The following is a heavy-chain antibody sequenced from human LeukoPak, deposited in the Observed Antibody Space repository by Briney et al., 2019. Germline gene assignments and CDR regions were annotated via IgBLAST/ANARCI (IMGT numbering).Heavy chain of an antibody. V-gene: IGHV1-2*02. CDR3: AKIPYCSGGSCYGKAPFDY. Sequence: GALVKVSCKXSGYTFTGYYMHWVRQAPGQGLEWMGWINPNSGGTNYAQKFQGRVTMTRDTSISTAYMELSRLRSDDTAVYYCAKIPYCSGGSCYGKAPFDYWGQGTLVTVSS. CDR2: INPNSGGT. D-gene: IGHD2-15*01. CDR1: GYTFTGYY. J-gene: IGHJ4*02.